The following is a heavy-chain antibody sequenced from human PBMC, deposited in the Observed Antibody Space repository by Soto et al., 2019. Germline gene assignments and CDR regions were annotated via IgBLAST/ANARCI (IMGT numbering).Heavy chain of an antibody. Sequence: QVQLVQSGAEVKRPRASVKVSCKASGDTFSNFDFNWVRQATGQGPEWMGWMYPNNGQTAYARTFQGRVTMTWNSSTSTAYMELSSLTSEDTAVYYCATMIRGLIHWLDPWGQGTLVTVSS. CDR1: GDTFSNFD. V-gene: IGHV1-8*01. CDR3: ATMIRGLIHWLDP. D-gene: IGHD3-16*01. J-gene: IGHJ5*02. CDR2: MYPNNGQT.